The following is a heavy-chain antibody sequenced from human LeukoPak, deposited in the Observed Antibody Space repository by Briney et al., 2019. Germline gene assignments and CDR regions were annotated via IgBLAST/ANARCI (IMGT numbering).Heavy chain of an antibody. Sequence: WVKVSCKASGDTFSKYAISWVRQAPGQGLEWMGGIIPIFGTTNYAQKFQGRVTITTDESTSTTYMELSSLRSEDTAVYYCARDHSTDYGDYENWFDPWGQGTLVTVST. V-gene: IGHV1-69*05. D-gene: IGHD4-17*01. CDR1: GDTFSKYA. CDR3: ARDHSTDYGDYENWFDP. CDR2: IIPIFGTT. J-gene: IGHJ5*02.